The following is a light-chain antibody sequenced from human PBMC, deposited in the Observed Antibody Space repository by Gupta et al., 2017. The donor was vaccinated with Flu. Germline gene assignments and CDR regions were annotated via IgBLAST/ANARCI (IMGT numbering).Light chain of an antibody. CDR2: GVT. J-gene: IGLJ2*01. Sequence: QSALTQPASVSGSPGQSITISCTGTSSDIGSYNYVSWYQQHPGKAHKLLIYGVTKRPAGVSTRFSGSKSGDTASLTISGLQAEDEADYYCSSGTSSTTVVFGGGTKLTVL. V-gene: IGLV2-14*01. CDR3: SSGTSSTTVV. CDR1: SSDIGSYNY.